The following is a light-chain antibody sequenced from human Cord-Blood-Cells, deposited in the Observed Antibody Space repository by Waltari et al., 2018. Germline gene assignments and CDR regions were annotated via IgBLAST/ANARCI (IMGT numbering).Light chain of an antibody. V-gene: IGLV2-14*01. Sequence: QSALTQPASVSGSPGQSITISCTGTSRDVGGYNYVSWYQQHPGKDPNLMIYEVSNQPSGVSNRFSGSKSGNTASLTISGLQAEDEADYYCSSYTSSSTLVFGGGTKLTVL. CDR2: EVS. CDR1: SRDVGGYNY. CDR3: SSYTSSSTLV. J-gene: IGLJ2*01.